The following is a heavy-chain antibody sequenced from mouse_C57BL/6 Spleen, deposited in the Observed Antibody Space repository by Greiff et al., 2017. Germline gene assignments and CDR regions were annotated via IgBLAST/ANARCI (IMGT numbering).Heavy chain of an antibody. D-gene: IGHD1-1*01. CDR2: INPSNGGT. CDR3: ARSDLRVVGYFDV. CDR1: GYTFTSYW. V-gene: IGHV1-53*01. Sequence: VQLQQPGTELVKPGASGYTFTSYWMHWVKQRPGQGLEWIGNINPSNGGTNYNEKFKSKATLTVDKSSSTAYMQLSSLTSEDSAVYYCARSDLRVVGYFDVWGTGTTVTVSS. J-gene: IGHJ1*03.